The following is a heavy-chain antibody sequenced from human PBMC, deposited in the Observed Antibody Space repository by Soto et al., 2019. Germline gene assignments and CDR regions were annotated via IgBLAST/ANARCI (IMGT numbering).Heavy chain of an antibody. CDR3: TKSSGGSSSVGMDY. D-gene: IGHD6-6*01. CDR2: ITRDGYNK. CDR1: GFIFKNYA. Sequence: QVQLVESGGGVVQPGRSLRLSCAVSGFIFKNYALNWVRQAPGKGLEWVASITRDGYNKYYADSVKGRFTISRDNSKNTLSPQMTALRVEDSSVYYCTKSSGGSSSVGMDYWGPGTLVTVSS. V-gene: IGHV3-30*04. J-gene: IGHJ4*02.